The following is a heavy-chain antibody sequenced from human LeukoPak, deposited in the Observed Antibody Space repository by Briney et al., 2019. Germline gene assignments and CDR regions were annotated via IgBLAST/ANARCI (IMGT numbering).Heavy chain of an antibody. V-gene: IGHV1-18*01. CDR2: ISAYNGNT. CDR1: GYTFTSYG. J-gene: IGHJ6*02. Sequence: GASVKVSCKASGYTFTSYGISWVRQAPGQGLEWMGWISAYNGNTNYAQKLQGRVTMTTDTSTSTAYMELRSLRSDDTAVYYCARDLEVSGYDHYYYGMDVWGQGTTVTVSS. CDR3: ARDLEVSGYDHYYYGMDV. D-gene: IGHD5-12*01.